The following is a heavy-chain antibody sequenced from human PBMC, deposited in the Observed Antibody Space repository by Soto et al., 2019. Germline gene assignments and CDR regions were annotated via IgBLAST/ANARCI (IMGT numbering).Heavy chain of an antibody. D-gene: IGHD2-15*01. V-gene: IGHV4-4*07. Sequence: PSETLSLTYTVSVGSMKSHFWSWIRQPAGKGLEWICHVHISGLTTYNPSLRSRVTLSLGPPKNQLSLKLTSVTAADTAVYYCARINGGSPDFGGQGTLVTVSS. J-gene: IGHJ4*02. CDR2: VHISGLT. CDR1: VGSMKSHF. CDR3: ARINGGSPDF.